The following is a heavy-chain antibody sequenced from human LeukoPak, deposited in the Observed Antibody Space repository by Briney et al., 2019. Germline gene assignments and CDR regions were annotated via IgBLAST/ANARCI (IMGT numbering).Heavy chain of an antibody. CDR3: AREGPIYLRYFDWLPHYFDY. Sequence: ASETLSLTCAVYGGSFSGYYWSWIRQPPGKGLEWIGEINHSGSTNYNPSLKSRVTISVDTSKNQFSLKLSSVTAADTAVYYCAREGPIYLRYFDWLPHYFDYWGQGTLVTVSS. CDR1: GGSFSGYY. CDR2: INHSGST. J-gene: IGHJ4*02. D-gene: IGHD3-9*01. V-gene: IGHV4-34*01.